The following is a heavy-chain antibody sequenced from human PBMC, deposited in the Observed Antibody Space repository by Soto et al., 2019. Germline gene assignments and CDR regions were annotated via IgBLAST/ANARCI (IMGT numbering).Heavy chain of an antibody. CDR1: GGSFSGDY. J-gene: IGHJ6*01. CDR3: ARATTSDYYGMDV. Sequence: SETLSLTCAVYGGSFSGDYWSWIRQPPGKGLEWIGKINHSGSTNYNPSLKSRVTISVDTSKNQFSLKLSSATAADTAVYYCARATTSDYYGMDVWGQGTTVTVSS. CDR2: INHSGST. D-gene: IGHD1-1*01. V-gene: IGHV4-34*01.